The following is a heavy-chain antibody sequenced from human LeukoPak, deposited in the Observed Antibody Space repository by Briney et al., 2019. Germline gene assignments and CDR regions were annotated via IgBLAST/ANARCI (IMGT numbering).Heavy chain of an antibody. CDR2: FDPEDGET. CDR1: GYTFTTYD. V-gene: IGHV1-24*01. J-gene: IGHJ4*02. Sequence: EASVKVSCKASGYTFTTYDILWVRQAPGKGLEWMGGFDPEDGETIYAQKFQGRVTMTEDTSTDTAYMELSSLRSEDTAVYYCATRRYCSSTSCYEDYSNYLPFDYWGQGTLVTVSS. CDR3: ATRRYCSSTSCYEDYSNYLPFDY. D-gene: IGHD2-2*01.